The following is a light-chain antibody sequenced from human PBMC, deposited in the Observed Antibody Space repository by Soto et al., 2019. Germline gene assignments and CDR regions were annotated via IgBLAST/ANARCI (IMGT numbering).Light chain of an antibody. Sequence: EIVLTQSPGTLSLSPGERSTLSCRASQSVGDTYLAWYQQKPGQAPRLLIYGASSRATGIPDRFSGSGSGTDFTLTISRLEPEDFAVYYCQQYGSSPITFGQGTRLEIK. CDR1: QSVGDTY. V-gene: IGKV3-20*01. J-gene: IGKJ5*01. CDR2: GAS. CDR3: QQYGSSPIT.